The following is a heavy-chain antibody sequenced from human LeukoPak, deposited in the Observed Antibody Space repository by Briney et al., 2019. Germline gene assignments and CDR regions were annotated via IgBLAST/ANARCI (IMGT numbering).Heavy chain of an antibody. CDR3: ARKEGGNSNPFDY. CDR1: GGTFSSYA. J-gene: IGHJ4*02. Sequence: ASVKVSCKASGGTFSSYAISWVRQAPGQGLEWMGGIIPIFGTANYAQKFQGRVTITADESTSTAYMELSSLRSEDTAVYYCARKEGGNSNPFDYWGQGTLVTVSS. D-gene: IGHD4-23*01. CDR2: IIPIFGTA. V-gene: IGHV1-69*01.